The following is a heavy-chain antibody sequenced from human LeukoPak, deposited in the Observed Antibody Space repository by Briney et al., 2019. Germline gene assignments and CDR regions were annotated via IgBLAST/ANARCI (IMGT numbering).Heavy chain of an antibody. J-gene: IGHJ4*02. CDR3: AREGLREWELLSDY. CDR1: GYTFTGYY. CDR2: INPNSGGT. Sequence: ASVKVSCKASGYTFTGYYMHWVRQAPGQGLEWMGWINPNSGGTNYAQKFQGRVTMTRDTSISTAYMELSRLRSDDTAVYYCAREGLREWELLSDYWGLGTLVTVSS. D-gene: IGHD1-26*01. V-gene: IGHV1-2*02.